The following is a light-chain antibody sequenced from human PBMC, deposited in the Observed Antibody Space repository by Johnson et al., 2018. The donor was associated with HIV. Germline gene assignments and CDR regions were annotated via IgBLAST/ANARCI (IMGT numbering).Light chain of an antibody. CDR1: SSNIGTNS. J-gene: IGLJ1*01. CDR3: GTWDSSLSAGV. V-gene: IGLV1-51*02. Sequence: QSVLTQPPSVSAAPGQKVTIPCSGSSSNIGTNSVSWYQQLPETAPKLLIYENNKRPSGIPDRFSGSKSGTSATLGITGLKTGDEADDYCGTWDSSLSAGVFGTGTKVTGL. CDR2: ENN.